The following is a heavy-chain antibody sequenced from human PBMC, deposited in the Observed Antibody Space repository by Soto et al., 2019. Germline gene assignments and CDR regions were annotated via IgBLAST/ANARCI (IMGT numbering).Heavy chain of an antibody. CDR2: IYDSGST. D-gene: IGHD2-8*02. V-gene: IGHV4-31*03. Sequence: SETLSLTCTVSGGSINSGGYYWSWIRQRPGKGLEWIGYIYDSGSTYYSPSLKRRVTISVDTSKNQFSLNLYSVTSADTAVYYCARGEVVPVVNDGGVTSIMYYRCLGAVVTVSS. J-gene: IGHJ4*02. CDR3: ARGEVVPVVNDGGVTSIMYY. CDR1: GGSINSGGYY.